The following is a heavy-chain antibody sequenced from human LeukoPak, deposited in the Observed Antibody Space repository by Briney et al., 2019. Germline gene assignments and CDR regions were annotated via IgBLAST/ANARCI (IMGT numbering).Heavy chain of an antibody. Sequence: ASVEVSCKASGYTFTSYAMHWVRQAPGQGLEWMGWITPSGGTNYPQKFQGRVAITRDTSITTAYMDLSRLTSDDTAVYYCARDRYGDGFAHFDYWGQGALVTVSS. CDR3: ARDRYGDGFAHFDY. J-gene: IGHJ4*02. D-gene: IGHD5-24*01. CDR1: GYTFTSYA. CDR2: ITPSGGT. V-gene: IGHV1-2*02.